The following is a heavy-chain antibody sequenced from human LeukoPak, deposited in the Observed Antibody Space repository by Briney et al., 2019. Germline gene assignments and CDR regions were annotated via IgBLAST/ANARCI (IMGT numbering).Heavy chain of an antibody. J-gene: IGHJ6*03. CDR1: GGSFSGYY. CDR3: ARTTEGGYTYNYFYYYYMDV. V-gene: IGHV4-59*01. CDR2: IYYSGST. D-gene: IGHD5-18*01. Sequence: PSETLSLTCAVYGGSFSGYYWSWIRQPPGKGLEWIGYIYYSGSTNYNPSLKSRVTISVDTSKNQFSLKLSSVTAADTAVYYCARTTEGGYTYNYFYYYYMDVWGKGTTVTISS.